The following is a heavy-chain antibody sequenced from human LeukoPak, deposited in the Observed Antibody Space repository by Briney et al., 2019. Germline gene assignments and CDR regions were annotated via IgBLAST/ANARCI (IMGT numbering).Heavy chain of an antibody. CDR1: GGTFSSYA. J-gene: IGHJ1*01. CDR3: ARGPNCGGDCCSEYFQH. CDR2: IIPILGIA. Sequence: SVKASCKASGGTFSSYAISWVRQAPGQGLEWMGRIIPILGIANYAQKFQGRVTITADKSTSTAYMELSSLRSEDTAVYYCARGPNCGGDCCSEYFQHWGQGTLVTVSS. V-gene: IGHV1-69*04. D-gene: IGHD2-21*02.